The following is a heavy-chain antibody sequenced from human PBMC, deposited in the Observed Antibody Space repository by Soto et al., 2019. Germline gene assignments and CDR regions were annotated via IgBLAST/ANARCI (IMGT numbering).Heavy chain of an antibody. CDR3: ATNYDHGRGHYF. D-gene: IGHD3-3*01. Sequence: SVKVSCKASGRTFNNYAISWVRQAPGIRFEWLGVIIPIGGTPEHAQKFQGRVTISADESTNTAYMELSRLRSEDTAVYYCATNYDHGRGHYF. CDR1: GRTFNNYA. J-gene: IGHJ1*01. CDR2: IIPIGGTP. V-gene: IGHV1-69*13.